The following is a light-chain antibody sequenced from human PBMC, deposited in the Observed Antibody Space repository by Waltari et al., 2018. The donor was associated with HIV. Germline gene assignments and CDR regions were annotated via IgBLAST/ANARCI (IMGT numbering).Light chain of an antibody. V-gene: IGLV1-40*01. CDR2: VNS. Sequence: QSVLTQQPSVSGAPGQRVTISRPGSSSNLGAGYAVDWYQQLHGTAPKLLIYVNSNWPSGVPARFSGSKSGTSASLAITGLQAEDEADYDCQSYDSSLSGWVFGGGTKLTVL. CDR1: SSNLGAGYA. CDR3: QSYDSSLSGWV. J-gene: IGLJ3*02.